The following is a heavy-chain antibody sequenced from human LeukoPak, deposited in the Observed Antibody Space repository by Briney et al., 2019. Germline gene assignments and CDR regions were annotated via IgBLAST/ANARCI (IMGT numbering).Heavy chain of an antibody. D-gene: IGHD2-2*01. Sequence: SETLSLTCTVSGGSISSYYWSWIRQPAGKGLEWIGRIYTSGSTNYNPSLTSRVTMSVDTSKNQFSLKLSSVTAADTAVYYCARVRTGYCSSTSCRGWFDPWGQGTLGTVSS. CDR1: GGSISSYY. J-gene: IGHJ5*02. CDR2: IYTSGST. V-gene: IGHV4-4*07. CDR3: ARVRTGYCSSTSCRGWFDP.